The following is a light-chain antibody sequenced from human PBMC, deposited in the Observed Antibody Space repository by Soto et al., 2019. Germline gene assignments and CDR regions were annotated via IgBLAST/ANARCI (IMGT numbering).Light chain of an antibody. CDR1: QSVGSY. V-gene: IGKV3-11*01. CDR2: DAS. J-gene: IGKJ1*01. Sequence: EIVLTQSPATLSLSPGERATLSCRASQSVGSYLAWYQQKPGQAPRLLIYDASNRATGIPARFSGSGSGTDFTLTISSLEPEDFAVYYCQQRNYWPPTFGLGTKVDIK. CDR3: QQRNYWPPT.